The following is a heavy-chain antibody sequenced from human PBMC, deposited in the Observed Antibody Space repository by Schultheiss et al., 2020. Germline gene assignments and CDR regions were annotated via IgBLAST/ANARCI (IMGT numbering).Heavy chain of an antibody. D-gene: IGHD2-2*01. CDR2: ISSSSSYI. J-gene: IGHJ6*04. CDR1: GFTFSSYS. V-gene: IGHV3-21*01. CDR3: ARVLVSLWEIVVVPAAPLKMGYYYGMDV. Sequence: GGSLRLSCAASGFTFSSYSMNWVRQAPGKGLEWVSSISSSSSYIYYADSVKGRFTISRDNAKNSLYLQMNSLRAEDTAVYYCARVLVSLWEIVVVPAAPLKMGYYYGMDVWGKGTTVTVSS.